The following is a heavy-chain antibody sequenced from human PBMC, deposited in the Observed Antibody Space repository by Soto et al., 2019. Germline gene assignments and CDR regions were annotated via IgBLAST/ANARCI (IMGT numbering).Heavy chain of an antibody. J-gene: IGHJ4*02. CDR1: GFTFSSYG. CDR3: AKDAYSFRPHHIVVVPAALVY. D-gene: IGHD2-2*01. V-gene: IGHV3-30*18. Sequence: PGGSLRLSCAASGFTFSSYGMHWVRQAPGKGLEWVAVISYDGSNKYYADSVKGRFTISRDNSKNTLYLQMNSLRAEDTAVYYCAKDAYSFRPHHIVVVPAALVYWGQGT. CDR2: ISYDGSNK.